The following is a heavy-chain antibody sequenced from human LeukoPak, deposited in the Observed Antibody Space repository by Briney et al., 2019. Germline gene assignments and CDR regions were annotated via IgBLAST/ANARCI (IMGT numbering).Heavy chain of an antibody. D-gene: IGHD2-15*01. CDR3: ARSHTRKGFCGGGRCYPAVWWFDP. V-gene: IGHV1-8*01. CDR2: IDPKNGNR. Sequence: ASVRVSRKASGYTFINNDINWVRQAPGQGLEWMAWIDPKNGNRGYAQNFQGRVTMTTDTSISTAYMKLSGLRSEDTAVYYCARSHTRKGFCGGGRCYPAVWWFDPWGQGTLVTVSS. J-gene: IGHJ5*02. CDR1: GYTFINND.